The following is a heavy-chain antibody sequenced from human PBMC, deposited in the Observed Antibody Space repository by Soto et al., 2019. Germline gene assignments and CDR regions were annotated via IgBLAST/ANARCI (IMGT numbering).Heavy chain of an antibody. Sequence: TSETLSLTCPVSGGSISNSGYYWGWIRQPPGKGLEWIGSIYYSGSTYYNPSLKSRVTISVDTSKSQFSLKLSSVTAADTAVYYCARHYRSHITIFGVVILNWFDPWGQGTLVTVSS. CDR1: GGSISNSGYY. J-gene: IGHJ5*02. D-gene: IGHD3-3*01. CDR3: ARHYRSHITIFGVVILNWFDP. V-gene: IGHV4-39*01. CDR2: IYYSGST.